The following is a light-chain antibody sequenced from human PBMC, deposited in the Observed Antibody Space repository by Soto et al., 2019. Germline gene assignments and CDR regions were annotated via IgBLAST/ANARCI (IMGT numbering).Light chain of an antibody. J-gene: IGKJ1*01. CDR1: QSISSW. CDR2: DAS. V-gene: IGKV1-5*01. CDR3: QQYNSYSRT. Sequence: DLQMTQSPSTLSASVGDSVTITCRASQSISSWLAWYQQKPGTAPKLLIYDASSLESGVPSRFSGSGSGTEFTLTISSLQPDDFATYYCQQYNSYSRTFGQGTKGDI.